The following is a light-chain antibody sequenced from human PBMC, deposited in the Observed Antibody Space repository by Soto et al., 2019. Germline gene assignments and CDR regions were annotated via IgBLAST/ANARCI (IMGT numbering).Light chain of an antibody. Sequence: QSVLTQPRSVSGSPGQSVTISCTGTSSDVGGYNYVSWYQQHPGTAPKLMIYDVSMRPSGVPDRFSGSKSGNTASLTISGLQAEDEADYYCCSYAGSYTLYVFGTGTKVTL. CDR2: DVS. J-gene: IGLJ1*01. V-gene: IGLV2-11*01. CDR1: SSDVGGYNY. CDR3: CSYAGSYTLYV.